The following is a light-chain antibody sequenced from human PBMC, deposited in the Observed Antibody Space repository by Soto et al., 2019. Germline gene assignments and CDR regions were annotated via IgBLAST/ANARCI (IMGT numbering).Light chain of an antibody. CDR1: QSVSSSY. CDR2: GAS. V-gene: IGKV3-20*01. J-gene: IGKJ1*01. CDR3: HQYVRSPVT. Sequence: EIVLTQSPGTLSLSPGERATLSCRASQSVSSSYLAWYQQKPGQAPRLLIYGASSRATDIPDRYSGSGSGTDFTLTISRLEPEDFAVYFCHQYVRSPVTLGQG.